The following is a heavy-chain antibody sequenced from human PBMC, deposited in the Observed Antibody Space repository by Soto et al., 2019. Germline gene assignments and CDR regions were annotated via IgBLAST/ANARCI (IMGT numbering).Heavy chain of an antibody. CDR2: IYYSGST. CDR3: ASQPPYQLLLSYYYYGMDV. CDR1: GDSISSSTYF. J-gene: IGHJ6*02. D-gene: IGHD2-2*01. V-gene: IGHV4-39*01. Sequence: PSETLSLTCTVSGDSISSSTYFWGWVRQPPGKGLEWIGSIYYSGSTYYNPSLKSRVTISVDTSKNQFSLRLSSVTAADTAVYYCASQPPYQLLLSYYYYGMDVWGQGTTVTVSS.